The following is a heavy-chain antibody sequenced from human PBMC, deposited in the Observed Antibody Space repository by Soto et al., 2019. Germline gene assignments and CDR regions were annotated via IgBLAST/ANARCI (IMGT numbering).Heavy chain of an antibody. CDR1: GFTVGSNY. J-gene: IGHJ4*02. Sequence: GGSLRLSCSGSGFTVGSNYINWGRQAPGKGLEWVSVIYSGGSTYYADSVKGRFTISRDNSKNTLYLQMNSLRAEDTAVYYCARSWAVAGSYDYWGQGTLVTVSS. D-gene: IGHD6-19*01. CDR3: ARSWAVAGSYDY. V-gene: IGHV3-66*01. CDR2: IYSGGST.